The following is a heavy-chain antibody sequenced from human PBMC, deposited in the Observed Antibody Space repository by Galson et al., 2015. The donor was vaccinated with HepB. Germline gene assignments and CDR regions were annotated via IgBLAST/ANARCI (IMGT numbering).Heavy chain of an antibody. CDR1: GYTFTSYY. V-gene: IGHV1-46*01. D-gene: IGHD3-22*01. CDR2: INPSGGST. J-gene: IGHJ4*02. CDR3: ARGPAGYDSSGYFDY. Sequence: SVKVSCKASGYTFTSYYMHWVRQAPGQGLEWMGIINPSGGSTSYAQKFQGRVTMTRDTSTSTVYMELSSLRSEDTAVYYCARGPAGYDSSGYFDYWGQGTPVTVSS.